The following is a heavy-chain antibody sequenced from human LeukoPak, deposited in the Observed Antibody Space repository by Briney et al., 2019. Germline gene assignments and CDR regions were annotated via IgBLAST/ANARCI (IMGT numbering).Heavy chain of an antibody. CDR1: GVSMNSGTYY. V-gene: IGHV4-61*02. J-gene: IGHJ4*02. CDR3: AREFPPTWEPTSYFDN. CDR2: VYSSGGT. D-gene: IGHD1-26*01. Sequence: SETLSLTCAVSGVSMNSGTYYWNWVRLPAGKRLEWLGRVYSSGGTAYNPSFKSRLTLSIDTSNNRFSLQLASVTAADTAVYYCAREFPPTWEPTSYFDNWGQGLLVTVSS.